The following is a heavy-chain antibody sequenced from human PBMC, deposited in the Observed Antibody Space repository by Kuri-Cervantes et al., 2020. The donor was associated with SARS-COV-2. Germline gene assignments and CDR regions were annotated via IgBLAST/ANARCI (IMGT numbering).Heavy chain of an antibody. CDR3: VTLPRSGRSERWFSVWFDP. V-gene: IGHV3-30*03. D-gene: IGHD3-10*01. J-gene: IGHJ5*02. CDR1: GLTFSSYG. CDR2: ISYDGSKR. Sequence: LSLTCAASGLTFSSYGMHWVRQTPGKGLQWVAVISYDGSKRYYADAVKGRFTISRDNSKNMLYLQMNSLRAEDTAVYFCVTLPRSGRSERWFSVWFDPWGQGTLVTVSS.